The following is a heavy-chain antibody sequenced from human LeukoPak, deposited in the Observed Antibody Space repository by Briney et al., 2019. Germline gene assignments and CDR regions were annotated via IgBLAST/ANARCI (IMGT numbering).Heavy chain of an antibody. Sequence: SETLSLTCAVSGGSIRSSSYYWGWIRQPPGKGLEWIGSIYYSGTTYYNPSLKSRVTISVDTSKNQFSLNLNSVTAADTAVYYCATQVGAARIYFDYWGQGTLVTVSS. V-gene: IGHV4-39*01. CDR1: GGSIRSSSYY. D-gene: IGHD6-6*01. CDR2: IYYSGTT. J-gene: IGHJ4*02. CDR3: ATQVGAARIYFDY.